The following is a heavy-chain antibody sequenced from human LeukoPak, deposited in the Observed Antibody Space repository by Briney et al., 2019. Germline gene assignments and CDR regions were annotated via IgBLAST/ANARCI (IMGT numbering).Heavy chain of an antibody. J-gene: IGHJ5*02. CDR3: ARGIAATYNWFDP. CDR2: ISWDGGST. Sequence: PGGSLRLSCAASGFTFDDYAMHWVRQAPGKGLEWVSLISWDGGSTYYADSVRGRFTISRDNSKNSLYLQMNSLRVEDTALYYCARGIAATYNWFDPWGQGTLVTVSS. D-gene: IGHD6-13*01. CDR1: GFTFDDYA. V-gene: IGHV3-43D*03.